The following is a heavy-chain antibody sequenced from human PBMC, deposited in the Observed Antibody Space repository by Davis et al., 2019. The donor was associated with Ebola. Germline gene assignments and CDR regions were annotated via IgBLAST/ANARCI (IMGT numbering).Heavy chain of an antibody. D-gene: IGHD3-22*01. V-gene: IGHV4-31*03. Sequence: LRLSCTVSGGSISSGGYYWSWIRQHPGKGLEWIGYIYYSGSTYYNPSLKSRVTISVDTSKNQFSLKLSSVTAADTAVYYCARDYYDSSDIFYYYGMDVWGKGTTVTVSS. CDR3: ARDYYDSSDIFYYYGMDV. CDR1: GGSISSGGYY. CDR2: IYYSGST. J-gene: IGHJ6*04.